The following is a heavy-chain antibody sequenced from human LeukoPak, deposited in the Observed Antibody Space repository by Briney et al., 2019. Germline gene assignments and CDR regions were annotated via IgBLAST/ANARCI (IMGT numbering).Heavy chain of an antibody. CDR2: INDSGSN. CDR1: GGSFSSSSYY. V-gene: IGHV4-39*07. Sequence: SETLSLTCTVSGGSFSSSSYYWSWIRPAPGKGLEWIGKINDSGSNNSNPSRKSRVSISVDTSKNQFSLKLSSVTAWDTAVYYCARGRWRYCSGGRCYSGPHVVNAFDIWGQGTMVTVSS. CDR3: ARGRWRYCSGGRCYSGPHVVNAFDI. J-gene: IGHJ3*02. D-gene: IGHD2-15*01.